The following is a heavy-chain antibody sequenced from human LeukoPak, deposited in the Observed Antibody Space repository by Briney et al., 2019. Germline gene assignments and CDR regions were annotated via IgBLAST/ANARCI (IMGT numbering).Heavy chain of an antibody. CDR2: LYYSGST. V-gene: IGHV4-59*01. J-gene: IGHJ3*02. CDR1: GGSLSSKY. Sequence: SETLSLTYSVSGGSLSSKYGSWIRQPPGKELEWIGYLYYSGSTNYNPSLKSRVTISVDTSKDQFSLYLTSVTAADTAVYYCARGISGNYYAVDIWGQGTMVTVSS. CDR3: ARGISGNYYAVDI. D-gene: IGHD1-26*01.